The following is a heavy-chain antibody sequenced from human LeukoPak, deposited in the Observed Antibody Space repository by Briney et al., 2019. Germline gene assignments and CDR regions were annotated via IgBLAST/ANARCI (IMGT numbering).Heavy chain of an antibody. V-gene: IGHV4-4*07. CDR3: ARGTGRDGDPYYYYYMDV. Sequence: SETLSLTCSVSGGSTSSYCWSWIRQPAGKGLEWIGRIYSSGRTNYNPSLKSRVTMSVDTSKNQFSLNLNSVTAADTAVYFCARGTGRDGDPYYYYYMDVWGNGTSVTISS. CDR1: GGSTSSYC. CDR2: IYSSGRT. J-gene: IGHJ6*03. D-gene: IGHD4-17*01.